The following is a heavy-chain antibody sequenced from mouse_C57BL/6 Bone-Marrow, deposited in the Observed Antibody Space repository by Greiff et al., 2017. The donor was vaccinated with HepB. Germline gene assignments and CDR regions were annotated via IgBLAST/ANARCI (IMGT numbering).Heavy chain of an antibody. D-gene: IGHD4-1*01. J-gene: IGHJ2*01. CDR1: GYSITSGYY. V-gene: IGHV3-6*01. CDR3: AGEEGVTGTDFDF. Sequence: EVQVVESGPGLVKPSQSLSLTCSVTGYSITSGYYWNWIRQSPGNKLEWVGYIRYDGSNNYNPSLKNRNSITRDTSNNQFSLKLNSVTTEDTATYYCAGEEGVTGTDFDFWGQGTTLTVSS. CDR2: IRYDGSN.